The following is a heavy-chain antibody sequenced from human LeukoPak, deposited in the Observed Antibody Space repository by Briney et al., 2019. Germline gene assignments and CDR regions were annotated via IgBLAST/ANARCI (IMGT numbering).Heavy chain of an antibody. V-gene: IGHV3-49*04. CDR3: TRTVGGYFAEVYFDY. CDR1: GFTFGDYA. D-gene: IGHD3-22*01. Sequence: PGRSLRLSCTASGFTFGDYAMSWVRQAPGKGLGWVGFIRSKAYGGTTEYAASVKGRFTISRDDSKSIAYLQMNSLKTEDTAVYYCTRTVGGYFAEVYFDYWGQGTLVTVSS. J-gene: IGHJ4*02. CDR2: IRSKAYGGTT.